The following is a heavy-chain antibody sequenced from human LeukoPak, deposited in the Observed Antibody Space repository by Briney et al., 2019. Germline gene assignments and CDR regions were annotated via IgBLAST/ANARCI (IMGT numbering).Heavy chain of an antibody. Sequence: KASGPTLVNPTQTLTLTCTFSGFSLSTSGVGVGWIRQPPGKALEWLALIYWNDDKRYSPSLKSRLTITKDTSKNQVVLTMTNMDPVDTATYYCAHGLRENYYDSSGYYFDYWGQGTLVTVSS. CDR2: IYWNDDK. D-gene: IGHD3-22*01. V-gene: IGHV2-5*01. CDR3: AHGLRENYYDSSGYYFDY. CDR1: GFSLSTSGVG. J-gene: IGHJ4*02.